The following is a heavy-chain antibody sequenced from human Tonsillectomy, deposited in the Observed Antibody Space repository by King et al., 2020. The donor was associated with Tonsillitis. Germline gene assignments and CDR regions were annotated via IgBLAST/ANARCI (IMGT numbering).Heavy chain of an antibody. Sequence: VQLVESGGGLVQPGGSLRLSCAASGFTFSSYSMNWVRQAPGKGLEWVSYISSSSSTIYYADSVKGRFTISRDNAKNSLYLQMNSLGDEDTAVYYCARDQGGYSGYYYGFDYWGQGTLVTVSS. CDR1: GFTFSSYS. CDR2: ISSSSSTI. D-gene: IGHD3-22*01. V-gene: IGHV3-48*02. J-gene: IGHJ4*02. CDR3: ARDQGGYSGYYYGFDY.